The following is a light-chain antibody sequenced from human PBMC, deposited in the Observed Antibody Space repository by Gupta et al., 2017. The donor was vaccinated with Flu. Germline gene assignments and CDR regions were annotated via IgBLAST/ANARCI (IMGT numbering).Light chain of an antibody. CDR1: ENVNTW. V-gene: IGKV1-5*03. CDR2: KAS. CDR3: QQYNSYPVT. J-gene: IGKJ1*01. Sequence: DVHMTQSPSTLSASVGQTVTVTCRAAENVNTWVAWYQQKPGEAPKLLIYKASTLDTGVPSRFSGSGSGTEFTLTISSLQPDDIGTFYCQQYNSYPVTFGQGTKVEI.